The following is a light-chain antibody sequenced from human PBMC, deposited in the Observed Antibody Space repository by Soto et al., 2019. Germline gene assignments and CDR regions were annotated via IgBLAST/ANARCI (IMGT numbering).Light chain of an antibody. V-gene: IGKV3-15*01. CDR3: QKYNSAPFT. Sequence: PGERVTLSCRASQSVDINLAWYQQKPGQTPRLLIYGAYTRATDMPGRFSGRGAGAEFTLTISSLQSEDVATYYCQKYNSAPFTFGQGTRLDIK. CDR2: GAY. CDR1: QSVDIN. J-gene: IGKJ5*01.